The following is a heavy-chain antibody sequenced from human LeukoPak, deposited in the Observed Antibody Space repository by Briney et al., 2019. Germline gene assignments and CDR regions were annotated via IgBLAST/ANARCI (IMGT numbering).Heavy chain of an antibody. D-gene: IGHD3-10*01. V-gene: IGHV3-23*01. J-gene: IGHJ4*02. Sequence: GGSLRLSCAASGFTFSSYAMSWVRQAPGKGLEWDSAISGSGDSTYYADSVKGRFTISRDNSKNTLYLQMSSLGAEDTAVYYCAKDTWELSSYWGQGTLVTVSS. CDR2: ISGSGDST. CDR1: GFTFSSYA. CDR3: AKDTWELSSY.